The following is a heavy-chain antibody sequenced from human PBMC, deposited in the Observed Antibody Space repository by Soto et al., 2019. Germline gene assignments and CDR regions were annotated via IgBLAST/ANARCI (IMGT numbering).Heavy chain of an antibody. CDR3: ATGAGSPGDY. Sequence: GASVKVSCKVSGYPLTELSMHWVRQAPGKGLEWMGGFDAEDGETIYAQKFQGRVTMTEDTSTDTAYMELSSLRCEDTAVYYCATGAGSPGDYWGQGTLVTLS. CDR1: GYPLTELS. J-gene: IGHJ4*02. V-gene: IGHV1-24*01. D-gene: IGHD6-25*01. CDR2: FDAEDGET.